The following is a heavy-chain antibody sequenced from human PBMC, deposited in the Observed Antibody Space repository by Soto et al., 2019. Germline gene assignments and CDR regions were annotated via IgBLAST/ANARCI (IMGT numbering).Heavy chain of an antibody. CDR3: AREEGWNRAFDI. CDR1: GGTFSSYA. CDR2: IIPIFGTA. Sequence: ASVKVSCKASGGTFSSYAISWVRQAPGQGLEWMGGIIPIFGTANYAQKFQGRVTITADESTSTAYMELSSLRSEDTAVYYCAREEGWNRAFDIWGQGTMVTVSS. J-gene: IGHJ3*02. D-gene: IGHD1-1*01. V-gene: IGHV1-69*13.